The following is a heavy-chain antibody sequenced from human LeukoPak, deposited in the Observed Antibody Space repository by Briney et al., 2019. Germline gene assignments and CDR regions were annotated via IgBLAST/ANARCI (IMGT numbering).Heavy chain of an antibody. D-gene: IGHD3-9*01. Sequence: ASVKVSCKASGYTFTSYDINWVRQATGQGLEWMGWMNPNSGNTGYAQKFQGRVTMTRNTSISTAYMELSSLRSEDTAVYYCARVPDGRYFDWLSDYYYDMDVWGQGTTVTVSS. J-gene: IGHJ6*02. CDR2: MNPNSGNT. CDR3: ARVPDGRYFDWLSDYYYDMDV. CDR1: GYTFTSYD. V-gene: IGHV1-8*01.